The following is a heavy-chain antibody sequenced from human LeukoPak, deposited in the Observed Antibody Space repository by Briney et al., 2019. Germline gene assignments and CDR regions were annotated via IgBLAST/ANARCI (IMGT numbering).Heavy chain of an antibody. V-gene: IGHV4-39*01. J-gene: IGHJ4*02. CDR2: VYYYGTS. Sequence: PSETLSLTCTVSGGSINSHSYYWGWIRQPPGKGLEWIWSVYYYGTSYSNRSLTTRVAVFVDAARDQFSLDLNFVTAADTALYYCVRHISTNTGYFDSCGQGTLVSVSS. CDR3: VRHISTNTGYFDS. D-gene: IGHD5-24*01. CDR1: GGSINSHSYY.